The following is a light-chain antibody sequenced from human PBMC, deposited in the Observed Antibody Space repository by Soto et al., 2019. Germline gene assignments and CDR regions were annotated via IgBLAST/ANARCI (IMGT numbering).Light chain of an antibody. V-gene: IGLV2-14*01. CDR1: SSDVGGYNY. CDR2: DVS. J-gene: IGLJ1*01. CDR3: SSYTSSSTLEGV. Sequence: QSALTQPASVSGSPGQSITTSCTGTSSDVGGYNYVSWYQQHPGKAPKLMIYDVSNRPSGVSNRFSGSKSGNTASLTISGLQAEDEADYYCSSYTSSSTLEGVFGTGTKVTVL.